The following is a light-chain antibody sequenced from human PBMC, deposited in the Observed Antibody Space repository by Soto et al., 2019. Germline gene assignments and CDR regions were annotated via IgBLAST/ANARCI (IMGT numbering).Light chain of an antibody. CDR1: QSATSNY. J-gene: IGKJ2*01. Sequence: EILLKQSPGTLSLSPGERGSLSCGASQSATSNYLAWYQQKLGQAPRLLIYGASRRATGIPDRFSGSGSGTVFTLTISGLETEDFAVYYCQHYVGSPPYTFGQGTKVDIK. CDR2: GAS. CDR3: QHYVGSPPYT. V-gene: IGKV3-20*01.